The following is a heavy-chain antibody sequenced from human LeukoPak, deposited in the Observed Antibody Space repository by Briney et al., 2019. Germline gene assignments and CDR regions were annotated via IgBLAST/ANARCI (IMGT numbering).Heavy chain of an antibody. Sequence: PGGSLRLFCAASGFTFSSYGMHWVRQAPGKGLVWVSFINYNGRNNYYADSVKGRFTISRDSSKNTPSLQMNSLRDEDTAVYYCAKDSPIYYIDYWGQGTLVTVSS. J-gene: IGHJ4*01. CDR2: INYNGRNN. V-gene: IGHV3-30*02. D-gene: IGHD3-10*01. CDR1: GFTFSSYG. CDR3: AKDSPIYYIDY.